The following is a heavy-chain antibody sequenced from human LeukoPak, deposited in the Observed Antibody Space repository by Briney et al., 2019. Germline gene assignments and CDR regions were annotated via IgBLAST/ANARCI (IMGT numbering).Heavy chain of an antibody. V-gene: IGHV4-34*01. Sequence: SETPSLTCAVYGGSFSGYYWSWIRQPPGKGLEWIGETNHSGSTNYNPSLKSRATISVDTSKNQFSLKLSSVTAADTAVYYCARDRTGSYDYWGQGTLVTVSS. D-gene: IGHD3-10*01. J-gene: IGHJ4*02. CDR3: ARDRTGSYDY. CDR2: TNHSGST. CDR1: GGSFSGYY.